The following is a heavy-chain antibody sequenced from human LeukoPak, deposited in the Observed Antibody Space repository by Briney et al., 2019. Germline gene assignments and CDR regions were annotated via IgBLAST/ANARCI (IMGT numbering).Heavy chain of an antibody. D-gene: IGHD6-19*01. CDR1: GFTFSSYS. J-gene: IGHJ4*02. CDR2: ISSSSSYI. CDR3: AKDSSGWYLVGFDY. Sequence: GGSLRLSCAASGFTFSSYSMNWVRQAPGKGLEWVSSISSSSSYIYYADSVKGRFTISRDNAKNSLYLQMNSLRAEDTAVYYCAKDSSGWYLVGFDYWGQGTLVTVSS. V-gene: IGHV3-21*01.